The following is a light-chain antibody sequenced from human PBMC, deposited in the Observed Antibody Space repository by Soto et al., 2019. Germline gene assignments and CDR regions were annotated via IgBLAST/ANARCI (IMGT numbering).Light chain of an antibody. V-gene: IGKV3-20*01. CDR3: QPYGSSPLT. CDR1: QSVGTF. CDR2: DAS. Sequence: EIVLTQSPATLSLSPGERATLSCRASQSVGTFFAWYQQKPGQAPRLLIYDASNRATDVPDRFSGSGSGTDFTLTISRLEPEDFAVYYCQPYGSSPLTFGGGTKVDI. J-gene: IGKJ4*01.